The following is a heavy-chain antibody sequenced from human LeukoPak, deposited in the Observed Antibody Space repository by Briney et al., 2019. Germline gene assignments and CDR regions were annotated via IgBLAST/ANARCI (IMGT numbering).Heavy chain of an antibody. J-gene: IGHJ4*02. V-gene: IGHV4-39*07. CDR1: GGFISYSSYY. CDR2: IYYDGKT. D-gene: IGHD5-24*01. Sequence: SETLSLTCTVSGGFISYSSYYWGWIRQPPGKGLEWIGSIYYDGKTYYNPSLKSRVSISVDTSKNQFSLKLSSVTAADTAVYFCTRAGWLQTGYFDNWGQGTLVTVSS. CDR3: TRAGWLQTGYFDN.